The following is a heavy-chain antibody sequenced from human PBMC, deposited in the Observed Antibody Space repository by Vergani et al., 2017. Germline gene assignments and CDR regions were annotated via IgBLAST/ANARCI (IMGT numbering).Heavy chain of an antibody. V-gene: IGHV3-11*01. CDR1: RFTFSDYY. Sequence: VQLVESGGGLVQPGRSLRLSCAASRFTFSDYYMSWIRQAPGKGLEWVSYISSSGSTIYYADSVKGRFTISRDNAKNSLYLQMNSLRAEDTAVYYCAKIPLYCSGGSCRDRMDVWGQGTTVTVSS. CDR3: AKIPLYCSGGSCRDRMDV. CDR2: ISSSGSTI. J-gene: IGHJ6*02. D-gene: IGHD2-15*01.